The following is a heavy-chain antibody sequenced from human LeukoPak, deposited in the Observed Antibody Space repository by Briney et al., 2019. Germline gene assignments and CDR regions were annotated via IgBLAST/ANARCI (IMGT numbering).Heavy chain of an antibody. CDR3: ARRGVKYYYDSSGYYSD. V-gene: IGHV4-59*12. CDR1: GGPISSYY. Sequence: SETLSLTCTVSGGPISSYYWNWIRQPPGKGLEWIGYINYSGSTNYNPSLKSRVTISADTSKNQFSLKLSSVTAADTAVYYCARRGVKYYYDSSGYYSDWGQGTLVTVSS. D-gene: IGHD3-22*01. J-gene: IGHJ4*02. CDR2: INYSGST.